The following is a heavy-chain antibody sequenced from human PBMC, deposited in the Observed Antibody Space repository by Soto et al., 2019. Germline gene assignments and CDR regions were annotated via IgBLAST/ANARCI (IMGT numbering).Heavy chain of an antibody. V-gene: IGHV4-39*01. Sequence: PSETLSLTCTVSGGSISSSSYYWGWIRQPPGKGLEWIGSIYYSGSTYYNPSLKSRVTISVDTSKNQFSLKLSSVTAADTAVYYCATVDTAYCGGDCYSSREYFQRWGQGTLVTVSS. CDR3: ATVDTAYCGGDCYSSREYFQR. CDR2: IYYSGST. J-gene: IGHJ1*01. D-gene: IGHD2-21*02. CDR1: GGSISSSSYY.